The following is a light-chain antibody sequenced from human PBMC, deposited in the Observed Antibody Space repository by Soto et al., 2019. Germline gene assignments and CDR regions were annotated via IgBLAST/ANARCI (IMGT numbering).Light chain of an antibody. V-gene: IGKV3-20*01. Sequence: EIVLTQSPGTLSLSPGERATLSCRASQSVSSSYLAWYQQKPGQAPRLLIYGASSRATGIPDRFSGSGSGTDVTLTISRLEPEDFAVYYWQQYGSSPQLTFGGGTKVEIK. CDR2: GAS. J-gene: IGKJ4*01. CDR1: QSVSSSY. CDR3: QQYGSSPQLT.